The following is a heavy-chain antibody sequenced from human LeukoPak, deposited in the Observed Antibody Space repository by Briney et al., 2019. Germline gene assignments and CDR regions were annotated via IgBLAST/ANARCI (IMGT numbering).Heavy chain of an antibody. CDR2: ICYSWST. V-gene: IGHV4-31*03. CDR3: ARGSYDSSGYYSIGHFDY. D-gene: IGHD3-22*01. J-gene: IGHJ4*02. Sequence: PSETLSLTCTVSGFTISSGGYNWSCIRQHPGLDRESIGYICYSWSTYVTPSLKSRVTISVDTSKNQFSLKLSSVTAADTAVYYCARGSYDSSGYYSIGHFDYWGQGTLVTVSS. CDR1: GFTISSGGYN.